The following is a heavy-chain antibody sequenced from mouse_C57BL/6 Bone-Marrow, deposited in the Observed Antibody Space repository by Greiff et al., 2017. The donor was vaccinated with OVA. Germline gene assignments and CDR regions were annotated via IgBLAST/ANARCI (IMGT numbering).Heavy chain of an antibody. CDR1: GFTFSSYA. CDR2: ISDGGSYT. J-gene: IGHJ4*01. Sequence: KVVESGGGLVKPGGSLKLSCAASGFTFSSYAMSWVRQTPEKRLEWVATISDGGSYTYYPDNVKGRFTISRDNAKNNLYLQMSHLKSEDTAMYYCARGGLRRGYAMDYWGQGTSVTVSS. V-gene: IGHV5-4*03. D-gene: IGHD2-4*01. CDR3: ARGGLRRGYAMDY.